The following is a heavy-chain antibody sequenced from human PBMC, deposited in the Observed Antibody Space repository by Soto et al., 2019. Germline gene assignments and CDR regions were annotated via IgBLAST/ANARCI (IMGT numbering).Heavy chain of an antibody. J-gene: IGHJ4*02. CDR2: IKSKTDGGTT. Sequence: GGSLRLSCAASGFTFSNAWMSWVRQAPGKGLEWVGRIKSKTDGGTTDYAAPVKGRFTISRDDSKNTLYRQMNSLKTEDTAVYYCTTHETGDDYGDYVHYGGSFDYWGQGTLVTVSS. D-gene: IGHD4-17*01. V-gene: IGHV3-15*01. CDR3: TTHETGDDYGDYVHYGGSFDY. CDR1: GFTFSNAW.